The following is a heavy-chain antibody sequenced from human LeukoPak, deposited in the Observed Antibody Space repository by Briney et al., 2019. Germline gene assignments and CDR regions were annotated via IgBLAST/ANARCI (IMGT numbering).Heavy chain of an antibody. V-gene: IGHV4-34*01. CDR3: ARCFPPHRTYYYDSSGYPKRYYYYMDV. D-gene: IGHD3-22*01. CDR2: INHSGST. J-gene: IGHJ6*03. Sequence: ASETLSLTCAVYGGSFSGYYWSWIRQPPGKGLEWIGAINHSGSTTYNPSLKSRVSISVDTSKVQFSLKLSSVTAADTAVYYCARCFPPHRTYYYDSSGYPKRYYYYMDVWGKGTTVTVSS. CDR1: GGSFSGYY.